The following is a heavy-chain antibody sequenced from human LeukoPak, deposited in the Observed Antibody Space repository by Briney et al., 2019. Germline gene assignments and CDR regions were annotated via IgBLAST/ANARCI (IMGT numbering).Heavy chain of an antibody. D-gene: IGHD4-11*01. CDR3: YSNYGDSFDY. CDR2: MNPNSGNT. V-gene: IGHV1-8*03. J-gene: IGHJ4*02. CDR1: GYTFTTYD. Sequence: GASVKVSCRASGYTFTTYDINWVRQAPGQGLEWMGWMNPNSGNTGYAQKFQGRVTITRDTSISTAYMELSSLRSEDTAVYYCYSNYGDSFDYWGQGTLVTVSS.